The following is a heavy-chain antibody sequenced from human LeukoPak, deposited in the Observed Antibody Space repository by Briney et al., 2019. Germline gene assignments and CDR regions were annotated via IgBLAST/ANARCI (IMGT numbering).Heavy chain of an antibody. J-gene: IGHJ4*02. CDR1: GGSISNYY. Sequence: SETLSLTCTVSGGSISNYYWSWIRQPPGKRLEWIGYIYYSGSTNYNPSLKSRVTILLDTSKNQFSLKLTSVTVADTAAYYCARATVTTLDSWGQGTLVTVSS. D-gene: IGHD4-17*01. CDR3: ARATVTTLDS. V-gene: IGHV4-59*01. CDR2: IYYSGST.